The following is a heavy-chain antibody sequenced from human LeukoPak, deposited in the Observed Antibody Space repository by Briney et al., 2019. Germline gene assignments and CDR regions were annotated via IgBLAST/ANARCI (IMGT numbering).Heavy chain of an antibody. CDR1: GGSISSYC. CDR2: IYTSGST. CDR3: ARATGCSSTSCYNWFDP. Sequence: SETLSLTCTVSGGSISSYCWSWIRQPAGKGLEWIGRIYTSGSTNYNPSLKSRVTMSVDSSKNQFSLKLSSVTAADTAVYYCARATGCSSTSCYNWFDPWGQGTLVTVSS. D-gene: IGHD2-2*01. J-gene: IGHJ5*02. V-gene: IGHV4-4*07.